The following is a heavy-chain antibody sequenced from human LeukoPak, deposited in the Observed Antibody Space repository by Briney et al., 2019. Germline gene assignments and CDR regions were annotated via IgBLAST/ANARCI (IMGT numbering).Heavy chain of an antibody. V-gene: IGHV1-69*13. J-gene: IGHJ3*02. Sequence: ASVKVSCKASGGTFTSYAISWVRQAPGQGLEWMGGIIPIFGTANYAQKFQGRVTITADESTSTAYMELSSLRSEDTAVYYCARERDIVATRTGAFDIWGQGTMVTVSS. D-gene: IGHD5-12*01. CDR2: IIPIFGTA. CDR1: GGTFTSYA. CDR3: ARERDIVATRTGAFDI.